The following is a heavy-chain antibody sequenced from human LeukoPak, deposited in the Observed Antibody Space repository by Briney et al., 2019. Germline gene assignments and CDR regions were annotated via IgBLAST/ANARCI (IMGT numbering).Heavy chain of an antibody. CDR2: IYPGDSDT. V-gene: IGHV5-51*01. J-gene: IGHJ6*03. D-gene: IGHD3-9*01. Sequence: PGESLKISCKGSGYSFTSYWIGWVRQMPGKGLEWMGIIYPGDSDTRYSPSFQGQVTISADKSISTAYLQWSSLKASDTAMYYCARCVYELRYFDWSAPGYMDVWGKGTTVTVSS. CDR1: GYSFTSYW. CDR3: ARCVYELRYFDWSAPGYMDV.